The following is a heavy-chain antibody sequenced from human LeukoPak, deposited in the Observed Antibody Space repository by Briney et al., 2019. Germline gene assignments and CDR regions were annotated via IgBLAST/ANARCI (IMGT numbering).Heavy chain of an antibody. D-gene: IGHD6-13*01. CDR2: IYYSGST. CDR1: GGSISSYY. Sequence: SETLSLTCTVSGGSISSYYWSWIRQPPGKGLEWIGYIYYSGSTNYNPSLKSRVTISVDTSKNQFSLKLSSVTAADTAVYYCARGPRGSSWYRVSYYYYYYMDVWGKGTTVTVSS. CDR3: ARGPRGSSWYRVSYYYYYYMDV. V-gene: IGHV4-59*08. J-gene: IGHJ6*03.